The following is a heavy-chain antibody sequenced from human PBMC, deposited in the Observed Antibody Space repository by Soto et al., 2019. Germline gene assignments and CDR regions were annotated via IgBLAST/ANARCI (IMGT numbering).Heavy chain of an antibody. D-gene: IGHD6-6*01. CDR1: GFTFSSYA. V-gene: IGHV3-30-3*01. CDR3: ARDKSSSPENYYYYGMDV. CDR2: ISYDGSNK. J-gene: IGHJ6*02. Sequence: QVQLVESGGGVVQPGRSLRLSCAASGFTFSSYAMHWVRQAPGKGLEWVAVISYDGSNKYYADSVKGRFTISRDNFKNTLYLQMNSLRAEDTAVYYCARDKSSSPENYYYYGMDVWGQGTTVTVSS.